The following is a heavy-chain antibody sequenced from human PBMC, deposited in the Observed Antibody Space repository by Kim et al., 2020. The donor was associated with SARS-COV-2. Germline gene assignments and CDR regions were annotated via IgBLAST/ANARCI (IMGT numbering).Heavy chain of an antibody. CDR2: ITPLDAFT. J-gene: IGHJ4*02. D-gene: IGHD3-9*01. V-gene: IGHV1-46*01. Sequence: ASVKVSCKASGYTFTNHKIHWVRQAPGQRLEWMGIITPLDAFTNYAQKFQGRVTMTRDTSTSTVSMELSSLGSEDTAVYYCARDNIDWSFDYWGQGTLVTVSS. CDR3: ARDNIDWSFDY. CDR1: GYTFTNHK.